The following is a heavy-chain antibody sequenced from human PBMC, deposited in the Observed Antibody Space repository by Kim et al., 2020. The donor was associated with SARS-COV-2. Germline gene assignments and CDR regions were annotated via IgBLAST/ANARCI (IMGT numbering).Heavy chain of an antibody. CDR3: ARGPLGATIPLDY. D-gene: IGHD1-26*01. J-gene: IGHJ4*02. V-gene: IGHV3-33*01. Sequence: YADSVEARLTSTRDNSKTPLYLQMNSRRAEDTAVYYCARGPLGATIPLDYWGQGTLVTVSS.